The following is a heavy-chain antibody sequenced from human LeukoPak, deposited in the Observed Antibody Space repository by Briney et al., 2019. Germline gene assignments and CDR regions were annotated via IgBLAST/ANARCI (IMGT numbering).Heavy chain of an antibody. Sequence: SETLSLTCTVSGGSISSYYWSWIRQPPGKGLEWIGYIYYSGSTNYNPSLKSRVTISVDTSKNQFSLQLSSVTAADTAVYYCARRSPWGDYFDYWGQGTLVTVSS. CDR3: ARRSPWGDYFDY. CDR2: IYYSGST. J-gene: IGHJ4*02. V-gene: IGHV4-59*08. CDR1: GGSISSYY. D-gene: IGHD3-16*01.